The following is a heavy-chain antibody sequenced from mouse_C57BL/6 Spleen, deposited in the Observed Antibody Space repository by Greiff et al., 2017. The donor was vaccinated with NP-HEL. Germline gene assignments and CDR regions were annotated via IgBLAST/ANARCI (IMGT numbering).Heavy chain of an antibody. D-gene: IGHD1-1*01. V-gene: IGHV5-17*01. CDR1: GFTFSDYG. CDR2: ISSGSSTI. J-gene: IGHJ1*03. Sequence: EVQLVESGGGLVKPGGSLKLSCAASGFTFSDYGMHWVRQAPEKGLEWVAYISSGSSTIYYADTVKGRFTISRDNAKNTLFLQMTSLRSEDTAMYYCARGGYYGSSYYWYFDVWGTGTTVTVSS. CDR3: ARGGYYGSSYYWYFDV.